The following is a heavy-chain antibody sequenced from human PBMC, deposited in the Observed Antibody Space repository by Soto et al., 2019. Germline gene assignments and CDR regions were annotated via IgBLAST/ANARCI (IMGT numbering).Heavy chain of an antibody. D-gene: IGHD4-17*01. Sequence: PSETLSLTCTVSGGSISSSSYYWGWIRQPPGKGLEWIGSIYYSGSTYYNPSLKSRVTISVDTSKNQFSLKLSSVTAADTAVYYCARLRGTSNTVTTFGYYYYGMDVWGQGTTVTVSS. V-gene: IGHV4-39*01. CDR3: ARLRGTSNTVTTFGYYYYGMDV. CDR2: IYYSGST. CDR1: GGSISSSSYY. J-gene: IGHJ6*02.